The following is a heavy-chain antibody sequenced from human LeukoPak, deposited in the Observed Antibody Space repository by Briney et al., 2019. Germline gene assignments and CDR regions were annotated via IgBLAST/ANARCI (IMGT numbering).Heavy chain of an antibody. D-gene: IGHD1-7*01. V-gene: IGHV3-15*01. CDR2: IKSKTDGGTT. Sequence: PGGSLRLSCAASGFTFSNAWMSWVRQAPGKGLEWVGRIKSKTDGGTTDYAAPVKGRFTISRDDSKNTLYLQMNSLKTEDTAVYYCTTDPPLELELQTGWGQGTLVTVSS. J-gene: IGHJ4*02. CDR3: TTDPPLELELQTG. CDR1: GFTFSNAW.